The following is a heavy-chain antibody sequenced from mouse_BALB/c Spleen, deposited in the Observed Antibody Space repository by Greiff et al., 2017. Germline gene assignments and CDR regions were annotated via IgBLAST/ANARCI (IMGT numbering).Heavy chain of an antibody. CDR1: GFTFSSFG. Sequence: EVQRVESGGGLVQPGGSRKLSCAASGFTFSSFGMHWVRQAPEKGLEWVAYISSGSSTIYYADTVKGRFTISRDNPKNTLFLQMTSLRSEDTAMYYCARSGTTVVVDYWGQGTTLTVSS. D-gene: IGHD1-1*01. J-gene: IGHJ2*01. CDR2: ISSGSSTI. V-gene: IGHV5-17*02. CDR3: ARSGTTVVVDY.